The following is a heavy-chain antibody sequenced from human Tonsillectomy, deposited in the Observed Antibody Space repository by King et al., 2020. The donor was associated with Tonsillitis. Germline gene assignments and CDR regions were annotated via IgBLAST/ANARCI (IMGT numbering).Heavy chain of an antibody. V-gene: IGHV4-39*01. CDR3: ARPTSRLLASIYGY. CDR2: FYYGGTT. Sequence: LQLQESGPGLVKPSESLSLTCSVSGGSVSSSAYYWAWIRQPPGKGLEWIGAFYYGGTTYYNPSLRGRVTIFVETPKNQFSLRVNSVTAADTAVYYCARPTSRLLASIYGYWGQGTLVTVSS. J-gene: IGHJ4*02. CDR1: GGSVSSSAYY. D-gene: IGHD5-24*01.